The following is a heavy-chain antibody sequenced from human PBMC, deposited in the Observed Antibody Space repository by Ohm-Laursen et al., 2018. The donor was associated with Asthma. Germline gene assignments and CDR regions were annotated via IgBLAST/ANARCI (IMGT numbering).Heavy chain of an antibody. V-gene: IGHV3-21*01. CDR2: ISTASSFI. D-gene: IGHD5-12*01. Sequence: SLRLSCSASGFSFHEYAMHWVRQSPGKGLEWVASISTASSFIYYAGSVRGRFTTSRDNARNSVYLQMNSLRAEDTAVYYCGRGLRNSGSDNYWGQGTLVTVSS. J-gene: IGHJ4*02. CDR3: GRGLRNSGSDNY. CDR1: GFSFHEYA.